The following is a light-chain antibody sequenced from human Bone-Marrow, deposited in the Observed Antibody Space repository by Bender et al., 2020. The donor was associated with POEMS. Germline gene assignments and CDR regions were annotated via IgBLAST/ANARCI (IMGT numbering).Light chain of an antibody. V-gene: IGLV3-21*02. CDR2: DDT. J-gene: IGLJ2*01. CDR3: QVWDGSSAHVV. CDR1: DIGYKS. Sequence: SYVLTQPPSVSVAPRQTARITCGGNDIGYKSVHWYQQKPGQAPVLVVYDDTDRPSGIPERFSGSNAGNTATLIISRVEAVDEDDYYCQVWDGSSAHVVFGGGTKLSVL.